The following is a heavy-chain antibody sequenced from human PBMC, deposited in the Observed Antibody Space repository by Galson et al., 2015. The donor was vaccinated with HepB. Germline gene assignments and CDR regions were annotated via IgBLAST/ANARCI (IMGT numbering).Heavy chain of an antibody. CDR3: ARDGRVATTDSPTNYYYYGMDV. CDR1: GFTFSSYG. J-gene: IGHJ6*02. Sequence: SLRLSCAASGFTFSSYGMHWVRQAPGKGLEWVAVIWYDGSNKYYADSVKGRFTISRDNSKNTLYLQMNSLRAEDTAVYYCARDGRVATTDSPTNYYYYGMDVWGQGTTVTVSS. V-gene: IGHV3-33*01. D-gene: IGHD5-12*01. CDR2: IWYDGSNK.